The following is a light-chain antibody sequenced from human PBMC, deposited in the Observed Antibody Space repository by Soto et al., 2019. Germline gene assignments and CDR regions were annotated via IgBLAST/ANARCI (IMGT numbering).Light chain of an antibody. J-gene: IGKJ1*01. Sequence: DIQMTQSPSTLSASVGDRVTITCRASQSITIWLAWYQQKPGKAPKLLIFDASSLESGVPSRFSGSGSGTEFTPTISSLQPDDFATYYCQQYNSYSWTFGQGTKVEIK. CDR1: QSITIW. CDR3: QQYNSYSWT. V-gene: IGKV1-5*01. CDR2: DAS.